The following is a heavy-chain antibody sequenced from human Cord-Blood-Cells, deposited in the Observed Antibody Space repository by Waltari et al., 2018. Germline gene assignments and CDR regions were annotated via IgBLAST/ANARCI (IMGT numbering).Heavy chain of an antibody. CDR2: ISYDGSNK. CDR1: GFIFSSYA. Sequence: QVQLVEYGGGVVEPGGSLRLSCAASGFIFSSYALHWVRQAPGKGLEWVAVISYDGSNKYYADSVKGRFTISRDNSKNTLYLQMNSLRAEDTAVYYCARESGDAFDIWGQGTMVTVSS. D-gene: IGHD7-27*01. CDR3: ARESGDAFDI. V-gene: IGHV3-30*04. J-gene: IGHJ3*02.